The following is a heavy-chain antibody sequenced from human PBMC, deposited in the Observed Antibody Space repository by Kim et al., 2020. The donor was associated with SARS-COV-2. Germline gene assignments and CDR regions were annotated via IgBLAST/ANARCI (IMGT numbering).Heavy chain of an antibody. D-gene: IGHD3-10*01. Sequence: SQTLTLTCAISGDSVSSNSAAWNWIRQSPSRGLEWLGRTYYRSKWYNDYAVSVKSRITINPDTSKNQFSLQLNSVTPEDTAVYYCSREGWFGKLVYYYGMDVWGRGSTVTVSS. CDR3: SREGWFGKLVYYYGMDV. V-gene: IGHV6-1*01. CDR1: GDSVSSNSAA. J-gene: IGHJ6*02. CDR2: TYYRSKWYN.